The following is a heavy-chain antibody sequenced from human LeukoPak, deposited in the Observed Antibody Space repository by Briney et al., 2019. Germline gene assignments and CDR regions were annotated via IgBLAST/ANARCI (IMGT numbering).Heavy chain of an antibody. Sequence: GGSLRLSCAASGFSLTSNGMHWVRQAPGKGLDWVAYLRYDGTTKYYADSLKGRFTISRDNSKNTLYLQMNSLRPEDTAVYHCAKSSLVVPATADYWGQGTLVTVSS. CDR3: AKSSLVVPATADY. CDR1: GFSLTSNG. V-gene: IGHV3-30*02. CDR2: LRYDGTTK. D-gene: IGHD2-15*01. J-gene: IGHJ4*02.